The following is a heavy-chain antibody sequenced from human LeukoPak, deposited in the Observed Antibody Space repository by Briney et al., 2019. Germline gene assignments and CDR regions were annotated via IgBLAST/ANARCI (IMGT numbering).Heavy chain of an antibody. CDR1: GFTFRSYA. CDR3: AKDPTYGSGSYFFDY. Sequence: PGGSLRRSCAASGFTFRSYAMSLVRQAPGKGLEWVSTISGSSGGTYYAGSGKGRFTISRDNSKNTLYLQMPSLRAEDTAIYYCAKDPTYGSGSYFFDYWGQGNLVIVSS. CDR2: ISGSSGGT. D-gene: IGHD3-10*01. J-gene: IGHJ4*02. V-gene: IGHV3-23*01.